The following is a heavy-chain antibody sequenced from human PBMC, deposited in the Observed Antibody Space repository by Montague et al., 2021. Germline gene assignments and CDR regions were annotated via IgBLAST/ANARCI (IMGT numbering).Heavy chain of an antibody. CDR3: ARDSYSSGWYSAEYFQH. Sequence: SLRLSCAASGFTFRTYGMNWVRQAPGKGLEWVSYITGSSSSIYYADSVRGRFTISGDNPKNSLYLQMNSLRDEDTAVYYCARDSYSSGWYSAEYFQHWGQGTLVTVSS. J-gene: IGHJ1*01. CDR1: GFTFRTYG. D-gene: IGHD6-19*01. V-gene: IGHV3-48*02. CDR2: ITGSSSSI.